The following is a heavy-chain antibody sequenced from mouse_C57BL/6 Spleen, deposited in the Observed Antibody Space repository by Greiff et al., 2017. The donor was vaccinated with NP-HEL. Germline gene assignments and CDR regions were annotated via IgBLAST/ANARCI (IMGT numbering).Heavy chain of an antibody. CDR3: AIEELGLDFEY. Sequence: VQLQQSGAALAKPGASVKLSCKASGYTFTSYWMHWVKQRPGQGLEWIGYINPSSGYTKYNQKFKDKATLTADKSSSTAYMQLSSLTYEDSAGYYGAIEELGLDFEYWGQGTTLTVSS. D-gene: IGHD4-1*01. CDR1: GYTFTSYW. CDR2: INPSSGYT. J-gene: IGHJ2*01. V-gene: IGHV1-7*01.